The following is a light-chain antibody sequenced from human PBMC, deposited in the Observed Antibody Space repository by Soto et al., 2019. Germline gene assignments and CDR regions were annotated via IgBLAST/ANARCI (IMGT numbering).Light chain of an antibody. V-gene: IGKV3-20*01. CDR2: SAP. Sequence: ESVLTQSPGTLSLSPGERATLSCRASQSVSSSYLAWYQQKPGQAPRLLIYSAPSRATGIPDRFSGSGSETDFTLTISRLEPEDFAVYYCQQFVGSSYTFGQGTKLEIK. J-gene: IGKJ2*01. CDR1: QSVSSSY. CDR3: QQFVGSSYT.